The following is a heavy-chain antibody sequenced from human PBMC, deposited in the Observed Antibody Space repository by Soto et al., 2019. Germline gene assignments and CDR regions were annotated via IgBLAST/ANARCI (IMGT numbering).Heavy chain of an antibody. CDR2: IWNDGNKK. D-gene: IGHD3-16*01. CDR3: VRGGKTAGAFDI. V-gene: IGHV3-33*01. CDR1: GFTFSNYG. Sequence: QVQLVESGGGVVQPGRSLRLSCAASGFTFSNYGMHWVRQAPGKGLEWVAVIWNDGNKKYYADSVKGRFTISRDNSENTLFLQMNSLTAEDTAVYYCVRGGKTAGAFDICGQGTMVNVSS. J-gene: IGHJ3*02.